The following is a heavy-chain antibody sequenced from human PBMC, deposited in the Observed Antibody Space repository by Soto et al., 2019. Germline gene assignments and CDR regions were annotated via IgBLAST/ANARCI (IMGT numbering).Heavy chain of an antibody. CDR2: ISYDGSNK. J-gene: IGHJ4*02. Sequence: GGSLRLSCAASGFTFSSYAMHWVRQAPGKGLEWVAVISYDGSNKYYADSVKGRFTISRDNSKNTLYLQMNSLRAEDTAVYYCAKGPAPDNLGYFDYWGQGTLVTVSS. V-gene: IGHV3-30-3*01. CDR3: AKGPAPDNLGYFDY. D-gene: IGHD3-16*01. CDR1: GFTFSSYA.